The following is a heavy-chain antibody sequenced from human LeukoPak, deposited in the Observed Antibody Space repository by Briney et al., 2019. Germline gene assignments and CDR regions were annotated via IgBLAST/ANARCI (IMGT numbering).Heavy chain of an antibody. CDR1: GDSISSSY. V-gene: IGHV4-59*01. Sequence: PSETLSLTCTVSGDSISSSYWSWIRRPPGKGLEWIGYVHYRGKTNYNPSFKMRVTISIDTSKTQFSLNLSSVTAADTAVYYCARDPGLVGAKGPTFDFDYWGQGTLVSVSS. CDR2: VHYRGKT. J-gene: IGHJ4*02. CDR3: ARDPGLVGAKGPTFDFDY. D-gene: IGHD1-26*01.